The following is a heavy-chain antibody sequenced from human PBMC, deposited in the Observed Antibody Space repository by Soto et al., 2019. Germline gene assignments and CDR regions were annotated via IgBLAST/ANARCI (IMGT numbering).Heavy chain of an antibody. CDR1: GFTFSSYW. Sequence: GGSLRLSCAASGFTFSSYWMHWVRQAPGKGLVWVSRINSDGSSTSYADSVKGRFTISRDNAKNTLYLQMNSLRAEDMAVYYCARTTVTTSGDYWGQGTLVTVSS. D-gene: IGHD4-17*01. CDR3: ARTTVTTSGDY. J-gene: IGHJ4*02. CDR2: INSDGSST. V-gene: IGHV3-74*01.